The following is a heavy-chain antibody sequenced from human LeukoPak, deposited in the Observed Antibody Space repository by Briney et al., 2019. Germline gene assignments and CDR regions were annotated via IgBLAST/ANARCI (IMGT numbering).Heavy chain of an antibody. D-gene: IGHD4/OR15-4a*01. CDR2: VYYSGTI. Sequence: SETLSLTCSVSGASITSGAYYWAWLRQPPGKGLEWIGSVYYSGTINYNPSLKGRVSISRDMSKKQFSLNLNSVNATETAVYYCARRDYAAWFDPWGQGTLVTVSS. CDR1: GASITSGAYY. V-gene: IGHV4-39*07. J-gene: IGHJ5*02. CDR3: ARRDYAAWFDP.